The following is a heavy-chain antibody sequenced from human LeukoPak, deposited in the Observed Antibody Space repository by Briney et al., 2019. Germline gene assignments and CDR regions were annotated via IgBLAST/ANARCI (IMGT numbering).Heavy chain of an antibody. CDR3: ARDLSGPSFY. J-gene: IGHJ4*02. Sequence: PGGSLRLSCVVSGFTFSNYWMSRLRQAPGKGLEWVINIRPDGGETYFVDSVKGRFTISRDNAKNSLYLQMNNLRAEDTAVYYCARDLSGPSFYWGQGTLVTVSS. CDR2: IRPDGGET. CDR1: GFTFSNYW. D-gene: IGHD2-15*01. V-gene: IGHV3-7*01.